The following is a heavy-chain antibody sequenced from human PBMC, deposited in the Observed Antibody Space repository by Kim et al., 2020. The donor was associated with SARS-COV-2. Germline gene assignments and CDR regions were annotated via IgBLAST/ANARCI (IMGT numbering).Heavy chain of an antibody. J-gene: IGHJ1*01. D-gene: IGHD6-19*01. CDR3: ARERERSSGWYKMGSAEYFQH. CDR2: INPNSGGT. CDR1: GYTFTGYY. V-gene: IGHV1-2*06. Sequence: ASVKVSCKASGYTFTGYYMHWVRQAPGQGLEWMGRINPNSGGTNYAQKFQGRVTMTRDTSISTAYMELSRLRSDDTAVYYCARERERSSGWYKMGSAEYFQHWGQGTLVTVS.